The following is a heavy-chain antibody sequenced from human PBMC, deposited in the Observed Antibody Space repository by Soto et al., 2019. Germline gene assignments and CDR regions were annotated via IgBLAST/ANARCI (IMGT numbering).Heavy chain of an antibody. V-gene: IGHV1-69*02. D-gene: IGHD3-9*01. CDR1: GGTFSSYT. Sequence: SVKVSCKASGGTFSSYTISWVRQAPGQGLEWMGRIIPILGIANYAQKFQGRVTITADKSTSTAYMELSSLRSEDTAVYYCARVSNKPILTGYSDYYYYGMDVWGQGTTVTDSS. J-gene: IGHJ6*02. CDR2: IIPILGIA. CDR3: ARVSNKPILTGYSDYYYYGMDV.